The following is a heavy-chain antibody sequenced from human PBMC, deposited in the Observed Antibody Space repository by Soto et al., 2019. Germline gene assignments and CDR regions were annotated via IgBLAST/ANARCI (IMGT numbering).Heavy chain of an antibody. D-gene: IGHD5-18*01. CDR2: IYYSVST. CDR1: GGSISSGDYY. Sequence: QVQLQESGPGLVKPSQTLSLTCTVSGGSISSGDYYWSWIRQPPGKGLEWIGYIYYSVSTYYNPSLXRRVXIXLDTSKNQFSLKLSSVTAADTAVYYCARASPVVTDVWGQGTTVTVSS. V-gene: IGHV4-30-4*01. J-gene: IGHJ6*02. CDR3: ARASPVVTDV.